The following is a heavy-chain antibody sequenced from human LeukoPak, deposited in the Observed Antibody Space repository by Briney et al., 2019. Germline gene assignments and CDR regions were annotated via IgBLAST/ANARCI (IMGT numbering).Heavy chain of an antibody. CDR1: GYTFTGYY. Sequence: ASVKASCKASGYTFTGYYMHWVRQAPGQGLEWMGWINPNSGGTNYAQKFQGRVTMTRDTSISTACMELSRLRSDDTAVYYCAREDGYNYDYWGQGTLVTVSS. J-gene: IGHJ4*02. CDR2: INPNSGGT. D-gene: IGHD5-24*01. CDR3: AREDGYNYDY. V-gene: IGHV1-2*02.